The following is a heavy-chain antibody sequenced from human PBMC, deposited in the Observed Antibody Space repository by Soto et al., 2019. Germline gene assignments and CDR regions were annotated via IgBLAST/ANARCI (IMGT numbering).Heavy chain of an antibody. CDR3: AKDRGYSYVYGGRGAGGYYGMDV. J-gene: IGHJ6*02. V-gene: IGHV1-18*01. CDR2: ISAYNGNT. D-gene: IGHD5-18*01. CDR1: GYTFTSYG. Sequence: ASVKVSFKASGYTFTSYGISWVRQAPGQGLEWMGWISAYNGNTNYAQKLQGRVTMTTDTSTSTAYMELRSLRSDDTAVYKGAKDRGYSYVYGGRGAGGYYGMDVWGQGTTVTVS.